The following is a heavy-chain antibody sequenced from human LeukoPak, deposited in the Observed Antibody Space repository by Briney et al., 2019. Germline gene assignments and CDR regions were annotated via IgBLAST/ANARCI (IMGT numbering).Heavy chain of an antibody. V-gene: IGHV3-21*01. CDR2: ISSSSSYI. Sequence: GGSLRLSCAASGFTFSSYSMNWVRQAPGKGLEWVSSISSSSSYIYYADSVKGRFTISRDNAKNSLYLQMNSLGAEDTAVYYCARDGTVVVPAATLDYWGQGTLVTVSS. CDR1: GFTFSSYS. D-gene: IGHD2-2*01. CDR3: ARDGTVVVPAATLDY. J-gene: IGHJ4*02.